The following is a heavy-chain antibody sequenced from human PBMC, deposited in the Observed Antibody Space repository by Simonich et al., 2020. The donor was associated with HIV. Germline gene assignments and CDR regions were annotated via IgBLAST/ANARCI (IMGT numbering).Heavy chain of an antibody. J-gene: IGHJ4*02. D-gene: IGHD7-27*01. V-gene: IGHV4-34*02. CDR3: ASVRFELGGSDFDY. Sequence: QVQLQQWGAGLLEPSETLSLTCAVYGGSFSDYYWSWIRQPPGKGLEWIGEINHSGSTNYSPSLKSRVTMSVDTSKNQFSRKLSSVTAADTAVYYCASVRFELGGSDFDYWGQGTLVTVSS. CDR1: GGSFSDYY. CDR2: INHSGST.